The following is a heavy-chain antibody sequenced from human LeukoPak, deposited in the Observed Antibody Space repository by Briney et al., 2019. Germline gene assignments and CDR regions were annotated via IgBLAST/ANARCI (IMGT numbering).Heavy chain of an antibody. CDR2: VYTSGST. CDR3: ATSYSSGWTYYYYGMDV. V-gene: IGHV4-61*02. CDR1: GGSISSGSYY. D-gene: IGHD6-19*01. Sequence: SETLSLTCTVSGGSISSGSYYWSWIRQPAGKGLEWVGRVYTSGSTNYNPSLKSRVTISVDASKNQFSLKLSSVTAADTAVYYCATSYSSGWTYYYYGMDVWGQGTTVTVSS. J-gene: IGHJ6*02.